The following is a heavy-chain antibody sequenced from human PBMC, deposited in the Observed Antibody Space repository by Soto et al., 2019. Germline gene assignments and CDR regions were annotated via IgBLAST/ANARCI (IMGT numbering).Heavy chain of an antibody. CDR1: GYTFTSYG. Sequence: GASVKVSCKASGYTFTSYGISWVRQAPGQGLEWMGWISAYNGNTNYAQKLQGRVTMTTDTSTSTAYMELRSLRSDDTAVYYCARARYCSGGSCYYDYYYGMDVWGKGTTVTVSS. D-gene: IGHD2-15*01. J-gene: IGHJ6*04. CDR2: ISAYNGNT. CDR3: ARARYCSGGSCYYDYYYGMDV. V-gene: IGHV1-18*01.